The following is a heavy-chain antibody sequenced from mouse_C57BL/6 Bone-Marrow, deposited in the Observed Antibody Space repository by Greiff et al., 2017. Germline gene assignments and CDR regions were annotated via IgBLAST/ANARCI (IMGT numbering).Heavy chain of an antibody. V-gene: IGHV1-9*01. J-gene: IGHJ2*01. Sequence: VQLVESGAELMKPGASVKLSCKATGYTFTGYWIEWVKQRPGHGLEWIGEILPGSGSTNYNDKFKGKATFTADTSSNTAYMQLSSLTTEDSAIYYCARHLRLRRFFDYWGQGTTLTVSS. CDR2: ILPGSGST. D-gene: IGHD3-2*02. CDR1: GYTFTGYW. CDR3: ARHLRLRRFFDY.